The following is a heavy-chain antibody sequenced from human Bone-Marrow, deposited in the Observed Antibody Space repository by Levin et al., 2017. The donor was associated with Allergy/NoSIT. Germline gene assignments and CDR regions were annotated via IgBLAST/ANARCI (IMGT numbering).Heavy chain of an antibody. V-gene: IGHV3-21*01. Sequence: GGSLRLSCAASGFTFTSYSMNWVRQAPGTGLEWVSSISSSSSYIYYADSVKGRFTISRDNAKNSLYLQMNSLRAEDTAMYYCARAWGGSGSYGGTFDPWGQGTLVTVSS. J-gene: IGHJ5*02. CDR3: ARAWGGSGSYGGTFDP. D-gene: IGHD3-10*01. CDR2: ISSSSSYI. CDR1: GFTFTSYS.